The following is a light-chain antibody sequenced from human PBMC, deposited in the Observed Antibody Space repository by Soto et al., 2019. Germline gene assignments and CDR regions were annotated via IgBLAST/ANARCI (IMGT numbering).Light chain of an antibody. CDR1: QSISSY. CDR3: QQSYSTPIT. J-gene: IGKJ5*01. Sequence: DIQMTQSPSSLSASVGDRIIITCRASQSISSYLNWYQQKPGKAPKLLIYAASSLQSGVPSRFSGSGSGTDFTLTISSLQPEDFPAYYCQQSYSTPITFGQGTRLEIK. CDR2: AAS. V-gene: IGKV1-39*01.